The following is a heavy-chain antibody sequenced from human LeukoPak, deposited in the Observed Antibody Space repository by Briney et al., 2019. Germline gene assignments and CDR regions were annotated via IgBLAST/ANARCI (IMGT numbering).Heavy chain of an antibody. V-gene: IGHV2-5*01. Sequence: WVRQPPGKALEWLALIYWNDDKRYSPSLKSRLTITKDTSKNQVVLTMTNMDPVDTATYYCAHRQGYYFDYWGQGTLVTVSS. CDR3: AHRQGYYFDY. J-gene: IGHJ4*02. CDR2: IYWNDDK.